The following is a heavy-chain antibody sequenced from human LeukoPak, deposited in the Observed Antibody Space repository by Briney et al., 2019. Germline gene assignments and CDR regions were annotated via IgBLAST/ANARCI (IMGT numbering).Heavy chain of an antibody. D-gene: IGHD3-3*01. CDR1: GGSISSGDYY. CDR3: ARVYVLRFLEWLFFDY. Sequence: SETLSLTCTVSGGSISSGDYYWSWIRQPPGKGLEWIGYIYYSGSTYYNPSLKSRVTISVDTSKNQFSPKLSSVTAADTAVYYCARVYVLRFLEWLFFDYWGQGALVTVSS. J-gene: IGHJ4*02. V-gene: IGHV4-30-4*08. CDR2: IYYSGST.